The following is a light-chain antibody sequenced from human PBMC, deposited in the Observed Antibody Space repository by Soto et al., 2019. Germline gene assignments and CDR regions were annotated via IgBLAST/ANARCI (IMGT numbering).Light chain of an antibody. CDR3: SSYTTTTTVI. CDR1: SRDIGNYNY. CDR2: EVT. J-gene: IGLJ2*01. V-gene: IGLV2-14*01. Sequence: QSVLTQPASVSGSPGQSITISCTGTSRDIGNYNYVSWYKHHPGKAPKLIIYEVTDRPSGVSNRFSASKSGNTASLTISGLQAEDEADYYCSSYTTTTTVIFGGGTKVTVL.